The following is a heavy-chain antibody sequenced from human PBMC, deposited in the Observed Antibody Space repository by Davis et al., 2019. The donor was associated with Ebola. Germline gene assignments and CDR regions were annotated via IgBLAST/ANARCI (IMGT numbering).Heavy chain of an antibody. J-gene: IGHJ4*02. CDR2: IYPGDSDT. D-gene: IGHD1-20*01. CDR1: GYNFASYW. Sequence: GESLKISCKGSGYNFASYWIGWVRQMPGKGLEWMGIIYPGDSDTRYSPSLQGQVTISADKSISTAYLQWSSLKASDTAMYYCARPPTLGTYNWNEVYFDYWGQGTLVTVSS. V-gene: IGHV5-51*01. CDR3: ARPPTLGTYNWNEVYFDY.